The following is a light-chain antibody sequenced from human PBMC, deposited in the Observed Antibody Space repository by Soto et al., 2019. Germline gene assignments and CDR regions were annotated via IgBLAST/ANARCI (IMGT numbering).Light chain of an antibody. Sequence: QSALTQPASVSGSPGQSITISCTGTSSDVGSYNLVSWYQQHPGKAPKLMIYEVSKRPSGVSNRFSGSKSGNTASLTISGLQAEDEADYYSCSHAGSSSYVFGTGTKLTVL. CDR2: EVS. CDR3: CSHAGSSSYV. V-gene: IGLV2-23*02. J-gene: IGLJ1*01. CDR1: SSDVGSYNL.